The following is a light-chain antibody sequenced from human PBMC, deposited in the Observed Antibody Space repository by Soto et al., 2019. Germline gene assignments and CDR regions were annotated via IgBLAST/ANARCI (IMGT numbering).Light chain of an antibody. Sequence: QSVLTQPPSASGSPGQSVTISCTGTSSDVGGYNYVSWYQQHPGKAPKLMIYDVTKRPSGVPDRFSGSKSGNTASLTVSGLQAEDEADYYCSSYAGSNKVLFGGGTQLTVL. V-gene: IGLV2-8*01. CDR1: SSDVGGYNY. J-gene: IGLJ2*01. CDR2: DVT. CDR3: SSYAGSNKVL.